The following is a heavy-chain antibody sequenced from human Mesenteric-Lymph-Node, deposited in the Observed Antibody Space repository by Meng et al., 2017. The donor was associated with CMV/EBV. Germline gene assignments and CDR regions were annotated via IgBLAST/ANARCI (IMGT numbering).Heavy chain of an antibody. D-gene: IGHD4-17*01. Sequence: GESLKISCAASGFTFSSDAMSWVRQAPGKGLEWVSTIGGSGTYIWYSDSVKGRFTISRDNAKTSLYLQMNSLRAEDTAVYYCARHIDYGDRAFDIWGQGTMVTVSS. CDR3: ARHIDYGDRAFDI. J-gene: IGHJ3*02. CDR2: IGGSGTYI. V-gene: IGHV3-21*01. CDR1: GFTFSSDA.